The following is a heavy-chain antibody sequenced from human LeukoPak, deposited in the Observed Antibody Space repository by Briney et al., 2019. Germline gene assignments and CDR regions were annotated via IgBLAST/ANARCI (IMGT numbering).Heavy chain of an antibody. V-gene: IGHV3-7*01. CDR3: ARMRGQGGQDI. D-gene: IGHD3-16*01. J-gene: IGHJ3*02. CDR1: GFIFSNYW. CDR2: IKQDGSEK. Sequence: PGGSLRLSCAASGFIFSNYWMSWVRQAPGKGLEWVANIKQDGSEKNYVDSVKGRFTISTDNAKNSLYLQMNSLRAEDTAVYYCARMRGQGGQDIWGQGTMVSVS.